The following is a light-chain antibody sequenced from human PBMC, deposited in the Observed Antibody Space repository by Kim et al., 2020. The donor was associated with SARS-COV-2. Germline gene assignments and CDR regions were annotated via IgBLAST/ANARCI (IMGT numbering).Light chain of an antibody. CDR3: QQYFSTPYT. V-gene: IGKV4-1*01. Sequence: ATINSKASQSVLYSPNNMNYLTWYQQKPGQPPKVRIYWASTRESGVPDRFSGSGSATDFTLTISSLQADDVAVYYCQQYFSTPYTFGQGTKLEI. CDR2: WAS. CDR1: QSVLYSPNNMNY. J-gene: IGKJ2*01.